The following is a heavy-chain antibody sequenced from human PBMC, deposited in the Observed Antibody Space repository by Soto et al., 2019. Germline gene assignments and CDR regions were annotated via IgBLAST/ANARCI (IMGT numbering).Heavy chain of an antibody. Sequence: QVQLVESGGGVVQPGRSLRLSCAASGFTFSSYPIHWVRQAPGKGLEWVGSISYDGTSEDFADSLRGRFTLTRDNSKNMLWLQMNSLRSEYTAVYYCLRDYSGWFDFWGQGTLVTVSS. D-gene: IGHD3-10*01. CDR3: LRDYSGWFDF. CDR1: GFTFSSYP. V-gene: IGHV3-30-3*01. CDR2: ISYDGTSE. J-gene: IGHJ5*01.